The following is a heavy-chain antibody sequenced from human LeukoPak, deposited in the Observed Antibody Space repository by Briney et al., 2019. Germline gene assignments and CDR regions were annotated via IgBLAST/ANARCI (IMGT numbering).Heavy chain of an antibody. CDR2: ISYSGTT. D-gene: IGHD2-15*01. Sequence: SETLSLTCTVSGGSISSYYWSWIRQPPGKGLEWIGYISYSGTTKYSPSLKSRVTISVDTSKNQFSLKLSSVTAADTAVYYCARMSPSIGWFDPWGQGTLVTVSS. CDR1: GGSISSYY. J-gene: IGHJ5*02. V-gene: IGHV4-59*01. CDR3: ARMSPSIGWFDP.